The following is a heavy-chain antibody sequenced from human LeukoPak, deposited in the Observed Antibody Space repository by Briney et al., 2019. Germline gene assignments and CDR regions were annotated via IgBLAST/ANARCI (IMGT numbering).Heavy chain of an antibody. CDR1: GFSLSTSGMR. Sequence: ESGPTLVNPTQTLTLTCTFSGFSLSTSGMRVSWIRQPPGKGLEWIGSIYYSGRTYYNPSLKSRVTISVDTSKNQFSLKLSSVTAADTAVYYCARRYSNYFIDYWGQGTLVTVSS. D-gene: IGHD4-11*01. CDR3: ARRYSNYFIDY. V-gene: IGHV4-39*01. J-gene: IGHJ4*02. CDR2: IYYSGRT.